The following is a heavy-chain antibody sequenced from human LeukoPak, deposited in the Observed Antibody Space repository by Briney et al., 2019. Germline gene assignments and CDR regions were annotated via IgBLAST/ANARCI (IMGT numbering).Heavy chain of an antibody. D-gene: IGHD6-19*01. Sequence: GGSLRLSCAASGFTFSSYAMHWVRQAPGKGLEWVAVISYDGSNKYYADSVKGRFTISRDNSKNTLYLQMNSLRAEDTAVYYCARENQWLAGYDYWGQGTLVTVSS. J-gene: IGHJ4*02. V-gene: IGHV3-30-3*01. CDR3: ARENQWLAGYDY. CDR1: GFTFSSYA. CDR2: ISYDGSNK.